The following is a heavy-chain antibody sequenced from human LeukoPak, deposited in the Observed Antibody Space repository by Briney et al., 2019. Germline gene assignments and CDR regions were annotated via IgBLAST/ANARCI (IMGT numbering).Heavy chain of an antibody. D-gene: IGHD3-16*02. CDR1: GFAFDDYA. CDR3: ARSLSSRFTGPRRPYYFDS. V-gene: IGHV3-9*01. J-gene: IGHJ4*02. CDR2: INWNSDSI. Sequence: GGSLRLSCAVSGFAFDDYAMHWVRQVPGKGLEWVSGINWNSDSIGYADSVKGRFTTSRDNSKNTLYLEMNSLKVEDTAIYYCARSLSSRFTGPRRPYYFDSWGQGTLVTVSS.